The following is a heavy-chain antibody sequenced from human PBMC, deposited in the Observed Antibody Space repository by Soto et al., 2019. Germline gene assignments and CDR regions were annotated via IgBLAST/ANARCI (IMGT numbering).Heavy chain of an antibody. V-gene: IGHV3-13*01. D-gene: IGHD3-10*01. CDR2: IGTGGDT. J-gene: IGHJ4*02. CDR3: ARSYYGSGIYYNERHFDY. Sequence: PGGSLRLSCAASGSTFSSYDMHWVRQATGKGLEWVSVIGTGGDTYYSGSVRGRFTISRENGKNSVYLQMNSLRAGDTAVYFCARSYYGSGIYYNERHFDYWGQGTLVTVSS. CDR1: GSTFSSYD.